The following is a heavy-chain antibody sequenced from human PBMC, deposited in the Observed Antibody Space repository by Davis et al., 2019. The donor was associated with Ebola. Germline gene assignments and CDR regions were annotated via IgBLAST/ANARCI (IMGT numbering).Heavy chain of an antibody. Sequence: SETLSLTCAVYGGSFSGYYWSWIRQPPGKGLEWIGEINHSGSTNYNPSLKSRVTISVDTSKNQFSLKLSSVTAADTAVYYCASSYSSGWYAFDIWGQGTMVTVSS. J-gene: IGHJ3*02. CDR3: ASSYSSGWYAFDI. CDR1: GGSFSGYY. CDR2: INHSGST. D-gene: IGHD6-19*01. V-gene: IGHV4-34*01.